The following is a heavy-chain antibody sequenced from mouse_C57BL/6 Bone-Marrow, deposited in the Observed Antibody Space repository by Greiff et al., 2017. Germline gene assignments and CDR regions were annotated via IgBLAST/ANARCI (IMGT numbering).Heavy chain of an antibody. J-gene: IGHJ2*01. D-gene: IGHD2-4*01. Sequence: EVKLMESGGGLVKPGGSLKLSCAASGFTFSSYAMSWVRQTPEKRLEWVATISDGGSYTYYPDNVKGRFTISRDNAKNNLYLQMSHLKSEDTAMYYCAREAYEYDGGDYGGEGTTLSVSS. CDR2: ISDGGSYT. CDR1: GFTFSSYA. CDR3: AREAYEYDGGDY. V-gene: IGHV5-4*01.